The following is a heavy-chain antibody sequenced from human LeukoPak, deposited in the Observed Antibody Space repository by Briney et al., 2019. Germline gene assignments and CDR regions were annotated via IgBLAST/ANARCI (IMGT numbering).Heavy chain of an antibody. V-gene: IGHV3-23*01. Sequence: GGSLRLSCAASGFSFSSYAMTWVRQAPGKGPEWISSITDSGGNTYSADSVKGRFTISRDNSKNTVYLQMNSLRVEDTAVYYCAKAPERSCNGASCYPLDYWGQGTLVTVSS. CDR2: ITDSGGNT. CDR3: AKAPERSCNGASCYPLDY. J-gene: IGHJ4*02. D-gene: IGHD2-15*01. CDR1: GFSFSSYA.